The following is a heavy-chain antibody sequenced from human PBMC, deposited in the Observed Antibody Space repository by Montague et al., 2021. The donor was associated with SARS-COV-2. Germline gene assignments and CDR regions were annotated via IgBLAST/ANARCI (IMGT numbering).Heavy chain of an antibody. CDR2: INHSGST. V-gene: IGHV4-34*01. CDR1: GGSFSGYY. J-gene: IGHJ6*02. Sequence: SETLSLTCAVYGGSFSGYYWSWIRQPPGKGLEWIGEINHSGSTNYNPSLKSRVTISVDTSKNQFSLKLSSVTAADTAVYYCAREGSLRFEFMNGPRRYYYGIDDWGQGTMVTVSS. D-gene: IGHD2-8*01. CDR3: AREGSLRFEFMNGPRRYYYGIDD.